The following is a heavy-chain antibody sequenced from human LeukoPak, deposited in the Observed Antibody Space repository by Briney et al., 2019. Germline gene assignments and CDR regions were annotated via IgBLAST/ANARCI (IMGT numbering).Heavy chain of an antibody. CDR3: VKDRGYYDSSGYCELDY. J-gene: IGHJ4*02. V-gene: IGHV3-64D*06. CDR1: GFTFSSYA. Sequence: QSGGSLRLSCSASGFTFSSYAMHWVRQAPGKGLEYVSAISSNGGSTYYADSVKGRFTISRDNSKNTLYLQMCSLRAEDTAVYYCVKDRGYYDSSGYCELDYWGQGTLVTVSS. D-gene: IGHD3-22*01. CDR2: ISSNGGST.